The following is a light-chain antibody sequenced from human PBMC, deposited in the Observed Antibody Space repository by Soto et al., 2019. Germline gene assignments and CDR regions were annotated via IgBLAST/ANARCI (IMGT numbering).Light chain of an antibody. J-gene: IGKJ1*01. V-gene: IGKV1-5*03. CDR3: QQYNSYT. Sequence: DIQMTESPSTLSASVGDRVTITCRASQSISSWLAWYQQNPGKAAKLLIYKASSLESGVPSRFSGSGSGTEYTLTISSLQPDDFATYYCQQYNSYTFGQGTKVDI. CDR1: QSISSW. CDR2: KAS.